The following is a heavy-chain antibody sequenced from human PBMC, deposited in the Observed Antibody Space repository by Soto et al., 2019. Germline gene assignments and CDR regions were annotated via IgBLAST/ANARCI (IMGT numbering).Heavy chain of an antibody. Sequence: SETLSLTCTVSGGSVSSGSYYWSWIRQPPGKGLEWIGYIYYSGSTNYNPSLKSRVTISVDTSKNQFSLKLSSVTAADTAVYYCERVTIRTAAQGNWFDPWGQGTLVTVSS. CDR1: GGSVSSGSYY. CDR3: ERVTIRTAAQGNWFDP. V-gene: IGHV4-61*01. D-gene: IGHD3-10*01. CDR2: IYYSGST. J-gene: IGHJ5*02.